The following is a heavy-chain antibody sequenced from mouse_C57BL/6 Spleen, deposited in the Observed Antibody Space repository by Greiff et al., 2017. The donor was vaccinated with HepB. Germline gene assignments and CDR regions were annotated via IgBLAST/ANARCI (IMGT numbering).Heavy chain of an antibody. V-gene: IGHV1-62-2*01. J-gene: IGHJ1*03. CDR2: FYPGSGSI. D-gene: IGHD1-1*01. Sequence: VQLQQSGAELVKPGASVKLSCKASGYTFTEYTIHWVKQRSGQGLEWIGWFYPGSGSIKYNEKFKDKATLTADKSSRTVYMELSRLTSEDSAVYFCARHPPNYDGSSHWYFDVWGTGTTVTVSS. CDR1: GYTFTEYT. CDR3: ARHPPNYDGSSHWYFDV.